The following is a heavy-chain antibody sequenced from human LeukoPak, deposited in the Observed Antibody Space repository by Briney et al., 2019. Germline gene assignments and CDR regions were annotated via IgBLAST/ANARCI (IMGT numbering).Heavy chain of an antibody. Sequence: GGSLRLSRAASGFTFSDYTMNWVRQAPGKGLEWVSSISTSSTYTYYADSVKGRFTISRDNAKNSLCLQMNSLSAEDTAVYYCARATCIGGSYDYYFDYWGQGTLVTVSS. V-gene: IGHV3-21*01. CDR1: GFTFSDYT. D-gene: IGHD2-15*01. CDR2: ISTSSTYT. J-gene: IGHJ4*02. CDR3: ARATCIGGSYDYYFDY.